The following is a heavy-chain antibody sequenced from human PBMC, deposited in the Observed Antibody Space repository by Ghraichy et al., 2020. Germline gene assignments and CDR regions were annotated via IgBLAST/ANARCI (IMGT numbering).Heavy chain of an antibody. CDR3: ARMGGGWYGHFDS. J-gene: IGHJ4*02. Sequence: SETLSLTCTVSGGSITVGDYYWSWIRQPAGKGLEWLGRIYTSGTTNYNPSLKSRVTISFDTSKNQLSLKLTAVTAADTAVYFCARMGGGWYGHFDSWGQGTLVTVSS. V-gene: IGHV4-61*02. CDR1: GGSITVGDYY. D-gene: IGHD6-19*01. CDR2: IYTSGTT.